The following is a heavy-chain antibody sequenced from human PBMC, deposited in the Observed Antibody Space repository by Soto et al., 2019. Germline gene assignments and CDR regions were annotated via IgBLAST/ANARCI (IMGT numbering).Heavy chain of an antibody. V-gene: IGHV1-8*01. CDR2: MNPNSGNT. J-gene: IGHJ4*02. CDR1: RYTFTSNA. CDR3: ARGAAAD. D-gene: IGHD6-13*01. Sequence: VPAEPSCKAPRYTFTSNAINWVRQATGQGLEWMGWMNPNSGNTGYAQKFQGRVTMTRNTSISTAYMELSSLRSEDTAVYYCARGAAADRGQGTLVTGSS.